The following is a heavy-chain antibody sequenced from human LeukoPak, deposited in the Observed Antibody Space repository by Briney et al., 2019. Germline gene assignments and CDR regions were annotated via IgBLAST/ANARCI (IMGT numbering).Heavy chain of an antibody. Sequence: PGGSLRLSCAASGFTFSSYAMHWVRQAPGKGLEWVAVISYDGSNKYYADSVKGRFTISRDNSKNTLYLQMNSLRAEDTAVYYCARDFLEWLPYSWGPGTLVTVSS. CDR1: GFTFSSYA. D-gene: IGHD3-3*01. CDR3: ARDFLEWLPYS. V-gene: IGHV3-30-3*01. CDR2: ISYDGSNK. J-gene: IGHJ4*02.